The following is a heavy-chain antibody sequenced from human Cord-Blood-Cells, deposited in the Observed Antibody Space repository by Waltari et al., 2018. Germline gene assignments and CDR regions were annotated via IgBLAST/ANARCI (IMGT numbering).Heavy chain of an antibody. CDR3: TSTTVINAFDI. J-gene: IGHJ3*02. CDR2: IRSKANSYAT. D-gene: IGHD4-17*01. V-gene: IGHV3-73*02. Sequence: EVPLVESGGGLVQPGGSLKLSLAASGFTFSGSAMHWVRRASGKGLEWVGRIRSKANSYATAYAASVKGRFTISRDDSKNTAYLQMNSLKTEDTAVYYCTSTTVINAFDIWGQGTMVTVSS. CDR1: GFTFSGSA.